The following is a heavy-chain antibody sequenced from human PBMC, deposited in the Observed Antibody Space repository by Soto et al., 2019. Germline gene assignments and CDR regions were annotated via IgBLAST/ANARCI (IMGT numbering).Heavy chain of an antibody. CDR1: GGSFSGYY. CDR3: ASFRSIAARQGFDP. Sequence: SETLSLTCAVYGGSFSGYYWSWIRQPPGKGLEWIGEINHSGSTNYNPSLKSRVTISVDTSKNQFSLKLSSVTAADTAVYYCASFRSIAARQGFDPWGQGTLVTVSS. J-gene: IGHJ5*02. V-gene: IGHV4-34*01. CDR2: INHSGST. D-gene: IGHD6-6*01.